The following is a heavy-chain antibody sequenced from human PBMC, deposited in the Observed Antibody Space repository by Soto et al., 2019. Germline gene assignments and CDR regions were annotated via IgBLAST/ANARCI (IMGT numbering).Heavy chain of an antibody. CDR3: ARGLFAGDV. J-gene: IGHJ6*04. Sequence: QVQLVQSGAEVKKPGASVRVSCKASGYTFTSYYIHWVRQAPGQGLEWMGISNPNGGSTNYAQKFQGRVTMTRDPSTSTVYMDLSSLRSEDTAVYYCARGLFAGDVWGKGTTVTVSS. CDR1: GYTFTSYY. CDR2: SNPNGGST. V-gene: IGHV1-46*03.